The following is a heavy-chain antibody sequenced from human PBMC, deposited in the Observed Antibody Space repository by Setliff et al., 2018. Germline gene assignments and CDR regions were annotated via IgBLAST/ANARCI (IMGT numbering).Heavy chain of an antibody. J-gene: IGHJ3*02. Sequence: ASVKVSCKASGYTFTTYYMHWVRQAPGQGLEWMGVINPGDGNTNYAQKLQGRVTMTTDTSTSTAYMELRSLRSDDTAVYYCARVPFHCSSTSCYLDAFDIWGQGTMVTVSS. D-gene: IGHD2-2*01. CDR2: INPGDGNT. V-gene: IGHV1-46*01. CDR1: GYTFTTYY. CDR3: ARVPFHCSSTSCYLDAFDI.